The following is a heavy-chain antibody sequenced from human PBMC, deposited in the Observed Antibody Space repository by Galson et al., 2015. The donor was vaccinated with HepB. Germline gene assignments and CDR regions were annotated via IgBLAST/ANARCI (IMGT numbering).Heavy chain of an antibody. CDR3: AREGSGGHYPDLDF. D-gene: IGHD2-8*02. CDR2: VYPSGST. CDR1: GGSISSYY. J-gene: IGHJ4*02. V-gene: IGHV4-4*07. Sequence: ETLSLTCTVSGGSISSYYWSWIRQPAGKGLEWIGRVYPSGSTNYNPSLKSRLTMSMDTSNHQFSLMLTSVTAADTAVYYCAREGSGGHYPDLDFWGQGIRVSVS.